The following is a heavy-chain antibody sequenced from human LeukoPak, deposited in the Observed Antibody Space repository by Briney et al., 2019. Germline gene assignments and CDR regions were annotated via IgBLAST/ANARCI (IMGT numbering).Heavy chain of an antibody. V-gene: IGHV5-51*01. CDR2: IYPGDSDT. J-gene: IGHJ4*02. CDR3: ARYYGDRFYFDY. D-gene: IGHD4-17*01. CDR1: GYSFTTYW. Sequence: ESLKISCKGSGYSFTTYWIAWGRPMPGKGLEWMGIIYPGDSDTRYSPSFQGQVTISADKSISTAYLQWSSLKASDTAMFYCARYYGDRFYFDYWGQGALVTVSS.